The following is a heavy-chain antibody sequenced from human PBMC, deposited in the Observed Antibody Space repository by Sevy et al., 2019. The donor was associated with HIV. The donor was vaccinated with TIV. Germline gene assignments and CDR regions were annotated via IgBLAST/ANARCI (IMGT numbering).Heavy chain of an antibody. Sequence: GWSLRLSCAASGFSISGYGMHWVRQAPGKGLEWVVVIWYDGTNREYADSVKGRFTISRDNSKNTLYLQMNSLRVEDTAVYYCAREDIRVAGIGYYFHSWGQGTLVTVSS. CDR2: IWYDGTNR. V-gene: IGHV3-33*01. D-gene: IGHD6-19*01. CDR1: GFSISGYG. J-gene: IGHJ4*02. CDR3: AREDIRVAGIGYYFHS.